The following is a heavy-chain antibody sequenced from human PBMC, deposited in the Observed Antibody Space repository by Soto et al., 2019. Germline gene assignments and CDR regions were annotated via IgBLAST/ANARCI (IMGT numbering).Heavy chain of an antibody. V-gene: IGHV3-21*01. J-gene: IGHJ4*02. CDR2: ISSSSSYI. Sequence: GGSLRLSCAASGFTFSSYSMNWVRQAPGKGLEWVSSISSSSSYIYYADSVKGRFTISRDNAKNSLYLQMNSLRAEDTAVYYCARQHCSSTSCYVRYFDYWGQGTLVTVSS. CDR3: ARQHCSSTSCYVRYFDY. CDR1: GFTFSSYS. D-gene: IGHD2-2*01.